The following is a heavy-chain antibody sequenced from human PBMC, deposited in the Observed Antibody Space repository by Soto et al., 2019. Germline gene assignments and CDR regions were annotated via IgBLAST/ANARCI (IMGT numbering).Heavy chain of an antibody. J-gene: IGHJ4*02. CDR1: GYTFSRYG. V-gene: IGHV1-3*04. CDR2: IKTANGKT. D-gene: IGHD2-8*02. CDR3: ARESTGLSFDH. Sequence: QVQLIPSGAEVEKPGASVKVSCKASGYTFSRYGMHWVRQAPGQGLEWMGWIKTANGKTGYSEKFQGRVTITRDTSATTVYMELHSLRSEDTATYYCARESTGLSFDHWGQGILVTVSS.